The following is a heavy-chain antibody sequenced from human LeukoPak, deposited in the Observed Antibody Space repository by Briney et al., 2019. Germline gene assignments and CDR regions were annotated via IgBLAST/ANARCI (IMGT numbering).Heavy chain of an antibody. Sequence: GASVKVSCKASGYTFTGYYMHWVRQAPGQGLEWMGWINPNSGGTNYAQKFQGRVTMTRDTSISTAYMELSRLRSDDTAVYYCATGEENYYDSSGYYYVGPPRYWGQGTLVTVSS. CDR3: ATGEENYYDSSGYYYVGPPRY. CDR2: INPNSGGT. CDR1: GYTFTGYY. V-gene: IGHV1-2*02. D-gene: IGHD3-22*01. J-gene: IGHJ4*02.